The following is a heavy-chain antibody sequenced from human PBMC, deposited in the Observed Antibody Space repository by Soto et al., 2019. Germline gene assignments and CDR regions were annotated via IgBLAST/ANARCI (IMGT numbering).Heavy chain of an antibody. Sequence: EVQLLESGGGLVQPGGSLRLSCAASAFTFSSYAMTWVRQAPGKGLDWVSAISAGGDSTNYADSVQGRFTISRDNYKNTLYLQMNSLRAEDTAVYYCAKAMVAAAGTGAFDIWGQGTMVNVSS. CDR2: ISAGGDST. D-gene: IGHD6-13*01. J-gene: IGHJ3*02. CDR1: AFTFSSYA. V-gene: IGHV3-23*01. CDR3: AKAMVAAAGTGAFDI.